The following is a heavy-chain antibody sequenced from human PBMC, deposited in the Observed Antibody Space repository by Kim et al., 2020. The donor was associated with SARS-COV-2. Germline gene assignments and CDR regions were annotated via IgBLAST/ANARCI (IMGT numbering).Heavy chain of an antibody. V-gene: IGHV3-21*01. J-gene: IGHJ4*02. CDR2: ISSSSSYI. Sequence: GGSLRLSCAASGFTFSSYSMNWVRQAPGKGLEWVSSISSSSSYIYYADSVKGRFTISRDNAKNSLYLQMNSLRAEDTAVYYCARDHNVILTGYPYFGYWCEGPLVPVSS. D-gene: IGHD3-9*01. CDR1: GFTFSSYS. CDR3: ARDHNVILTGYPYFGY.